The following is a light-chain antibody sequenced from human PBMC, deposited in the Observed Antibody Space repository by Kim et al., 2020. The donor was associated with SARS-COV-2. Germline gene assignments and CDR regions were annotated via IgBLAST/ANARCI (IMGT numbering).Light chain of an antibody. CDR2: GAS. J-gene: IGKJ4*01. V-gene: IGKV3-20*01. Sequence: DIVLTQSPGTLSLSPGERATVSCRASQSVSNNYLAWYQQKPGQPPRLLIYGASSRATGIPDRFSGSGSETDFILTISRLDPEDFAVYYCQHYCTSPLTFGGGTKVDIK. CDR3: QHYCTSPLT. CDR1: QSVSNNY.